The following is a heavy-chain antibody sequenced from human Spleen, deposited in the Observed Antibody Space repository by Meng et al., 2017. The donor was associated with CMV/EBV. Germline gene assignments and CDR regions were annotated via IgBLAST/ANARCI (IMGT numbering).Heavy chain of an antibody. V-gene: IGHV4-59*02. CDR2: LRHRGST. Sequence: SETLSLTCAFSGGSVNNYYWSWIRQPPGRGLEWIGSLRHRGSTNYNPSLKSRVTMSSDTSTNGFSLRLSSVTAGDTAVYYCAKVLYSGYNFYFDYWGQGTLVTVSS. J-gene: IGHJ4*02. CDR3: AKVLYSGYNFYFDY. CDR1: GGSVNNYY. D-gene: IGHD5-12*01.